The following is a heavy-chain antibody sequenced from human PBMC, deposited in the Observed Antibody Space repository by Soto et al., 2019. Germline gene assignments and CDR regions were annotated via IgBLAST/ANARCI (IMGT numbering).Heavy chain of an antibody. J-gene: IGHJ5*02. CDR3: ARAYSSIPTLGFDP. CDR2: IYHSGST. D-gene: IGHD6-13*01. V-gene: IGHV4-30-2*01. CDR1: GGSISSGGYS. Sequence: QLQLQESGSGLVKPSQTLSLTCAVSGGSISSGGYSWSWIRQPPGKGLAWIGYIYHSGSTYYNPSLKSRVTISVDRSKNQFSLKLSSVTAADTAVYYCARAYSSIPTLGFDPWGQGTLVTVSS.